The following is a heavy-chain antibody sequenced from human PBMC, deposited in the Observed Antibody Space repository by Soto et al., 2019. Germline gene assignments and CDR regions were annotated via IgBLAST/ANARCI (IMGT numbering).Heavy chain of an antibody. CDR1: GFTFSSYG. D-gene: IGHD4-17*01. CDR2: IWYDGSNK. V-gene: IGHV3-33*08. J-gene: IGHJ4*02. CDR3: ARDEGTDDYGDYGGLDY. Sequence: GGSLRLSCAASGFTFSSYGMHWVRQAPGKGLEWVAVIWYDGSNKYYADSVKGRFTISRDNSKNTLYLQMNSLRAEDTAVYYCARDEGTDDYGDYGGLDYWGQGTLVTVSS.